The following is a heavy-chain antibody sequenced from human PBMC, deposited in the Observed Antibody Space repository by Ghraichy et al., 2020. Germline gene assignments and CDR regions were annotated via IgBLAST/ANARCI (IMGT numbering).Heavy chain of an antibody. CDR2: IWFDGSNK. V-gene: IGHV3-33*01. J-gene: IGHJ4*02. CDR1: GFTFSNYD. CDR3: ARDPGGGQRRLDY. D-gene: IGHD3-16*01. Sequence: GGSLRLSCAASGFTFSNYDMHWVRQAPGKGLEWVAVIWFDGSNKNYGDSVKGRFTISSDNSKNTLYLQMNSLRAEGTAVFYCARDPGGGQRRLDYWGQGTLVTVSS.